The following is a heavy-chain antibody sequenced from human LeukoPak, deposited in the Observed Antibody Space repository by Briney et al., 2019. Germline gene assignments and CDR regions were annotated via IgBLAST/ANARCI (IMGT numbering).Heavy chain of an antibody. D-gene: IGHD1-26*01. CDR1: GYAFTSYG. CDR3: ASRTTIVGANAFDI. V-gene: IGHV1-2*02. CDR2: INPNSGGT. Sequence: ASVKVSCKASGYAFTSYGISWVRQAPGQGLEWMGWINPNSGGTNYAQKFQGRVTMTRDTSISTAYMELSRLRSDDTAVYYCASRTTIVGANAFDIWGQGTMVTVSS. J-gene: IGHJ3*02.